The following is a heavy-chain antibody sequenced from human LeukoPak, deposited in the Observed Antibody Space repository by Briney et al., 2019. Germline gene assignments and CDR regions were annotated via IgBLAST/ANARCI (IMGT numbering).Heavy chain of an antibody. CDR1: GGSISSGSYY. D-gene: IGHD4-23*01. J-gene: IGHJ3*02. CDR2: IYTSGST. CDR3: AGRWQPAIGAFDI. Sequence: SETLSLTCTVSGGSISSGSYYWSWIRQPAGKGLEWIGRIYTSGSTNYNPSLKSRVTISVDTSKNQFSLTLSSVTAADTAVYYCAGRWQPAIGAFDIWGQGTMVTVSS. V-gene: IGHV4-61*02.